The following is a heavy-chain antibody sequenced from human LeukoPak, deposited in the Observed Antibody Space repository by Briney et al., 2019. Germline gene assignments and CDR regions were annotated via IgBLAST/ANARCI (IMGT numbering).Heavy chain of an antibody. V-gene: IGHV1-2*02. Sequence: ASVKVSCKASGYTFTGYYMHWVRQAPGQGLEWMGWINPNSGGTNYVQKFQGRVPMTRDTSISTAYMELSSLRSDDTAVYYCARVSSGWPQYYYYMDVWGKGTTVTVSS. CDR2: INPNSGGT. CDR1: GYTFTGYY. J-gene: IGHJ6*03. CDR3: ARVSSGWPQYYYYMDV. D-gene: IGHD6-25*01.